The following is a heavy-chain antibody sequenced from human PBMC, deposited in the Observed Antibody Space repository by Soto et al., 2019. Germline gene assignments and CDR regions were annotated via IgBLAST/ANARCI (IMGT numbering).Heavy chain of an antibody. Sequence: GGSLRLSCAASGFTFSSYAMHWVRQAPGKGLEWVAVISYDGSNKYYADSVKGRFTISRDNSKNTLYLQMNSLRAEDTAVYYCARGREYSSSSVDYWDQGTLVTVSS. CDR1: GFTFSSYA. CDR2: ISYDGSNK. V-gene: IGHV3-30*04. D-gene: IGHD6-6*01. CDR3: ARGREYSSSSVDY. J-gene: IGHJ4*02.